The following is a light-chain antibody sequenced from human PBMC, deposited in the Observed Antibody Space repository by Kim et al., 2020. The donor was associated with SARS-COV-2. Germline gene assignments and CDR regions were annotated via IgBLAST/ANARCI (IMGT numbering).Light chain of an antibody. V-gene: IGKV1-39*01. Sequence: ASVGDRVNITCRASQSISSYLNWYQQKPGKAPKLLIYAASSLQSGVPSRFSGSGSGTDFTLTISSLQPEDVATYYCQQSYSTPWTFGQGTKVDIK. CDR3: QQSYSTPWT. CDR2: AAS. CDR1: QSISSY. J-gene: IGKJ1*01.